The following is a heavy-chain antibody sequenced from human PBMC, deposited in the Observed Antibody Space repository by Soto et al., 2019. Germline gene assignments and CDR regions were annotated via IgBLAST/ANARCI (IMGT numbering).Heavy chain of an antibody. V-gene: IGHV4-4*02. CDR2: VHHSGIT. J-gene: IGHJ4*02. CDR1: SDSIIINYW. CDR3: ARDTTPSL. D-gene: IGHD1-1*01. Sequence: PSETLSLTCTVSSDSIIINYWWSWVRQPPEGGLEWIGEVHHSGITNYKPSLQSRLTMSVAKSKSQCSLTLRSVTAADTAMYYCARDTTPSLWGQGTLVTVSS.